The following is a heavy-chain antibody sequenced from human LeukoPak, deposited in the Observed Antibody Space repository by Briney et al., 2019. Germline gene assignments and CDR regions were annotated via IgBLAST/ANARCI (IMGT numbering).Heavy chain of an antibody. CDR1: GFTFSSYA. D-gene: IGHD3-16*02. CDR3: ARDYHYYYMDV. V-gene: IGHV3-7*01. J-gene: IGHJ6*03. Sequence: GGSLRLSCAASGFTFSSYAMHWVRQAPGKGLEWVAQIKQDGSEKYYVDSVKGRFTISRDNAKNLLFLQMNSLRAEDTAVYCCARDYHYYYMDVWGKGTTVTVSS. CDR2: IKQDGSEK.